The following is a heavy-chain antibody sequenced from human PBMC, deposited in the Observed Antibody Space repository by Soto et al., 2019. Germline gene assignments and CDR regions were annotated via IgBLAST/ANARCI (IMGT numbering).Heavy chain of an antibody. Sequence: GASVKVSCKASGDTFTSYDINWVRQATEQGLEWMGWMNPNIGNTGYAQKCQGRVTMTRNTSISTAYMELSSLRSEDTAVYYCAGGAPPSGYSSGFAYDYYYGLDVWGQGTTVTVSS. J-gene: IGHJ6*02. D-gene: IGHD5-18*01. CDR2: MNPNIGNT. CDR3: AGGAPPSGYSSGFAYDYYYGLDV. V-gene: IGHV1-8*01. CDR1: GDTFTSYD.